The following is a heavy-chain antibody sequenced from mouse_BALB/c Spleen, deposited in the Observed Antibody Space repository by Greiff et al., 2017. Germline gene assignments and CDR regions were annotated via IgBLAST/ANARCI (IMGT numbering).Heavy chain of an antibody. J-gene: IGHJ4*01. Sequence: QVQLQQSGPELVKPGASVRISCKASGYTFTSYYIHWVKQRPGQGLEWIGWIYPGNVNTKYNEKFKGKATLTADKSSSTAYMQLSSLTSEDSAVYFCAREKSTPYYAMDYWGQGTSVTVSS. CDR2: IYPGNVNT. CDR3: AREKSTPYYAMDY. V-gene: IGHV1S56*01. CDR1: GYTFTSYY.